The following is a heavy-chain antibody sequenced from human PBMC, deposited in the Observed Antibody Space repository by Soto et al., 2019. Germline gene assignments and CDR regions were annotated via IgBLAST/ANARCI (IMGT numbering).Heavy chain of an antibody. CDR2: ISGSGVST. V-gene: IGHV3-48*01. J-gene: IGHJ5*02. Sequence: HPGGSLRLSCAASGFTFNNYWMHWVRQIPGKGLEWVSAISGSGVSTYYADSVKGRFTISRDNAKNSLYLQMNSLRAEDTAVYYCARHPERIAEIGWFDPWGQGTLVTVSS. CDR1: GFTFNNYW. D-gene: IGHD6-13*01. CDR3: ARHPERIAEIGWFDP.